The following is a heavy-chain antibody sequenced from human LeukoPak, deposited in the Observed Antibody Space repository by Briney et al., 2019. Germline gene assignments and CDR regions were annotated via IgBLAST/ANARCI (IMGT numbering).Heavy chain of an antibody. D-gene: IGHD6-6*01. J-gene: IGHJ4*02. Sequence: SETLSLTCAVYGGSFSGYHWSWIRQPPGKGLEWIGEINHSGSTNYNPSLKSRVTISVDTSKNQFSLKLSSVTAADTAVYYCARGGVAARRGLSYWGQGTLVTVSS. CDR3: ARGGVAARRGLSY. CDR2: INHSGST. CDR1: GGSFSGYH. V-gene: IGHV4-34*01.